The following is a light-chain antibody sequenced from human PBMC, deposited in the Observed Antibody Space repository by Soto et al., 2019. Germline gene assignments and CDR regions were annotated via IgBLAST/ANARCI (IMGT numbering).Light chain of an antibody. J-gene: IGKJ1*01. V-gene: IGKV1-5*01. CDR1: QSIRGW. CDR2: DAS. Sequence: DIQMIQSASTLSASLGERVTITCRASQSIRGWLAWYQQKPGKAPNLLIYDASRLKSGVPSRFSGSGSGTEFTLTITSLQPDDFATYFCQQYNSYSEAFGQGTKVDI. CDR3: QQYNSYSEA.